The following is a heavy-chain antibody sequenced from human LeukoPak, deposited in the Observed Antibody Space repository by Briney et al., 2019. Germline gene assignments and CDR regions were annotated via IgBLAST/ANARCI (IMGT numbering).Heavy chain of an antibody. Sequence: GGSLRLSCGASGFTFSNYGMLWVRQAPGKGLDWVAFIRYDGNNKLYADSVKGRFTISRDNSKNTLYLHINSLRAEDTAVYYCVKDNPLDYWGQGTLVTVSS. D-gene: IGHD1-14*01. CDR1: GFTFSNYG. CDR3: VKDNPLDY. J-gene: IGHJ4*02. CDR2: IRYDGNNK. V-gene: IGHV3-30*02.